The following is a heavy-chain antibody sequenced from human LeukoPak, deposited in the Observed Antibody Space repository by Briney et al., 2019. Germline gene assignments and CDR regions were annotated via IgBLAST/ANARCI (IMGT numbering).Heavy chain of an antibody. V-gene: IGHV4-59*08. Sequence: RPSETLSLTCTVSGGSINTYFWTWIRQPPGKGLEWIGYIKYSGSTNSNPSLKSRLAMSVDTSKNQFSVKLTSVTAADTAVYYCARQHSPGYFDYWGQGTPVTVSS. D-gene: IGHD1-14*01. CDR3: ARQHSPGYFDY. CDR1: GGSINTYF. CDR2: IKYSGST. J-gene: IGHJ4*02.